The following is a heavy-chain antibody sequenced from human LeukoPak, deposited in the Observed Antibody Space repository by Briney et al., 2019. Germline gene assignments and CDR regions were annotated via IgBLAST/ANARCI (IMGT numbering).Heavy chain of an antibody. Sequence: PSETLSLTCAVSGYSISSGYFWGWIRQPPGKGLEWIGSIYHSGSTYYNPSFKSRVTISVDTSKNQFSLKLSSVTAADTAVYYCARLGTVTTYNWFDPWGQGTLVTVSS. CDR1: GYSISSGYF. CDR2: IYHSGST. V-gene: IGHV4-38-2*01. J-gene: IGHJ5*02. D-gene: IGHD4-11*01. CDR3: ARLGTVTTYNWFDP.